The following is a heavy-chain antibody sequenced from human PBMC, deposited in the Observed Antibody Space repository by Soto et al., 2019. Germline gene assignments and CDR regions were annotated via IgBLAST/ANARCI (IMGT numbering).Heavy chain of an antibody. D-gene: IGHD3-22*01. Sequence: GSLQLSCSASGFSFTRYSMSWVRQAPGKGLEWVSSVSAGGGSTYYADSVKGRFTISRDNSKNTLFLQMNSLRAEDTAVYYCAKDRTSYYYASSAYYLCDYWRKGDRVIVAA. V-gene: IGHV3-23*01. CDR2: VSAGGGST. J-gene: IGHJ4*02. CDR3: AKDRTSYYYASSAYYLCDY. CDR1: GFSFTRYS.